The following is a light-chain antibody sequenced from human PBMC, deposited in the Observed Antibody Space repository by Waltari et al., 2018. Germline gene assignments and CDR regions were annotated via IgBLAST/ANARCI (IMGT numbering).Light chain of an antibody. V-gene: IGLV2-11*01. Sequence: QSALTQPRSVSGSPGQSVTISCTGTSSDVGGYNYLSWYQQHPGKAPKLMIYDASKRPSGVPDRFSGSKSGNTASLTISGLQADDEADYYCCSYAGSYTFIFGGGTELTVL. CDR3: CSYAGSYTFI. CDR1: SSDVGGYNY. J-gene: IGLJ2*01. CDR2: DAS.